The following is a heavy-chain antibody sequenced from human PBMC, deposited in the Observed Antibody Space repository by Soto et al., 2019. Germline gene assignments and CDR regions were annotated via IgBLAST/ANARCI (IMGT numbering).Heavy chain of an antibody. CDR1: GYSFINYW. V-gene: IGHV5-10-1*01. CDR3: ARRKQQLAPRPGMDV. Sequence: GESLKISCKASGYSFINYWITWVRQMPGKGLEWMGRIDPSDSYTNHSPSFQGHVTISVDRSISTAYLQWSSLKASDTAMYFCARRKQQLAPRPGMDVWGQGTTVTVSS. J-gene: IGHJ6*02. CDR2: IDPSDSYT. D-gene: IGHD6-13*01.